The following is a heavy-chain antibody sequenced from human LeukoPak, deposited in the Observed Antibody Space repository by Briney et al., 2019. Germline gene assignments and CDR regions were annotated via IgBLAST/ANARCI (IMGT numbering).Heavy chain of an antibody. Sequence: SETLSLTCAVYGGSFSGYYWSWIRQPPGKGLEWIGEINHSGSTNYNPSLKSRVTISVDTSKNQFSLKLSSVTAADTAVYYCARGSSGLFDYWGQGTLVTFSS. CDR1: GGSFSGYY. CDR3: ARGSSGLFDY. CDR2: INHSGST. D-gene: IGHD6-19*01. J-gene: IGHJ4*02. V-gene: IGHV4-34*01.